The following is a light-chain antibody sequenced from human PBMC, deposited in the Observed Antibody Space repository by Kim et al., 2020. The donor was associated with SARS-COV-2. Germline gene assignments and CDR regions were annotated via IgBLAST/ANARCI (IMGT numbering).Light chain of an antibody. J-gene: IGKJ1*01. CDR3: QQYGTSPRT. CDR1: QSVTSNY. V-gene: IGKV3-20*01. Sequence: SPGERAPLSCRARQSVTSNYLAWYQQKPGQAPRLVIYGVSTRATGVPDRFSGTGSGTDFTLTISRLEPEDFAVYHCQQYGTSPRTFGQGTKVDIK. CDR2: GVS.